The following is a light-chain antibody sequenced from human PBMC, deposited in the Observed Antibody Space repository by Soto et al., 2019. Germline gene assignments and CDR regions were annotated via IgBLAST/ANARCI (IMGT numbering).Light chain of an antibody. CDR2: DVS. CDR1: SSDVGGYNY. V-gene: IGLV2-14*03. CDR3: SSYTTSNTRQIV. J-gene: IGLJ1*01. Sequence: QSVLTQPASVSGSPGESITISCTGTSSDVGGYNYVSWYQHHPGKAPKLMIYDVSNRPSGISNRFSGSKSGNTASLTISGLQPKDEGDYYCSSYTTSNTRQIVFGTGTKVTVL.